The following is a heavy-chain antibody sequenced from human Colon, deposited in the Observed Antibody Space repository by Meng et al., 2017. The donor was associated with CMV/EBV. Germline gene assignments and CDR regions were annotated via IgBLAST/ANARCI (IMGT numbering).Heavy chain of an antibody. CDR2: ISHTGDKI. CDR1: GFRFSSYE. CDR3: ARGSEVIITTFNMDYFDT. V-gene: IGHV3-48*03. D-gene: IGHD3-10*02. J-gene: IGHJ4*02. Sequence: GESLKISCAASGFRFSSYEMNWVRQVPGKGLESIAYISHTGDKIYYADSVQGRFTISRDNAKNSLYLQMNRLRGEDTAVYFCARGSEVIITTFNMDYFDTWGQGTLVTVSS.